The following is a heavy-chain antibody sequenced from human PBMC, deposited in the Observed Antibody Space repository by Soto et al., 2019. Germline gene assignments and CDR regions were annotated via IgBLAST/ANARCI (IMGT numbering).Heavy chain of an antibody. Sequence: EVQLLESGGGLVQSGGSLRLSCVASGFTFSSYAMGWVRQAPGKGLEWVSSLGDGVSSPYYADSVKGRFTISSDNSKSTLYLQMNSLRAEDTGIYYCAKDHYDILTGYYSLYYFDYWGQGTLVTVSS. CDR2: LGDGVSSP. J-gene: IGHJ4*02. D-gene: IGHD3-9*01. V-gene: IGHV3-23*01. CDR3: AKDHYDILTGYYSLYYFDY. CDR1: GFTFSSYA.